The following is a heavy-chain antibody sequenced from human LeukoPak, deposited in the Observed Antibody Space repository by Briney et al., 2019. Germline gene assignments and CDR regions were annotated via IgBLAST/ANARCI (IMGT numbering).Heavy chain of an antibody. CDR2: IYYSGTT. CDR3: ARDLGSSSSWSRGMDY. D-gene: IGHD6-13*01. CDR1: GGSINRYF. J-gene: IGHJ4*02. Sequence: SETLSLTCTVSGGSINRYFWSWIRQPPGKGLEWIGHIYYSGTTNYNPSLKSRVTVSVDMSKNQFSLKLRSVTAADTAVYYCARDLGSSSSWSRGMDYWGQGTLVTVSS. V-gene: IGHV4-59*01.